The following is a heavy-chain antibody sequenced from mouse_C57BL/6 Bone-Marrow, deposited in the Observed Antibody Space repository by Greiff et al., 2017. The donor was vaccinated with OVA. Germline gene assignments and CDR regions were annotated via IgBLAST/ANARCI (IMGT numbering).Heavy chain of an antibody. Sequence: VQLQQSGAELVRPGASVKLSCTASGFNIKDDYMHWVKQRPEQGLEWIGWIDPENGATEYASKFQGKATITADTSSNTAYLQLSSLTSEDTAVYYCTTRVTTVVDYYAMDYWGQGTSVTVSS. CDR3: TTRVTTVVDYYAMDY. J-gene: IGHJ4*01. V-gene: IGHV14-4*01. CDR1: GFNIKDDY. D-gene: IGHD1-1*01. CDR2: IDPENGAT.